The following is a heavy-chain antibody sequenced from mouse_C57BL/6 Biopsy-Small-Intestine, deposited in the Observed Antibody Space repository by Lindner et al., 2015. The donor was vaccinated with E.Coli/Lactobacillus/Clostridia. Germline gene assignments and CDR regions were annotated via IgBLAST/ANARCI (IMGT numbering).Heavy chain of an antibody. D-gene: IGHD2-5*01. Sequence: SVKVSCKPSGYSFTSYDINWVRQATGQGLEWMGWMNPNTGNTGYAQKFQGRVTMTWSPAMRAAHMDLSSLRADDTAVYYCASDSGYSNGFDVWGQGTLVTVSS. CDR3: ASDSGYSNGFDV. V-gene: IGHV1S55*01. CDR1: GYSFTSYD. J-gene: IGHJ3*01. CDR2: MNPNTGNT.